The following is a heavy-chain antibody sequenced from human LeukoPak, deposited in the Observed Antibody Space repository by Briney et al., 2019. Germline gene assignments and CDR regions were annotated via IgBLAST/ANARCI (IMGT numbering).Heavy chain of an antibody. CDR2: INHSGST. CDR1: GGSFSVYY. J-gene: IGHJ6*02. D-gene: IGHD3-10*01. Sequence: PSETLSLTCAVYGGSFSVYYWSWIRQPPGKGLEWIGEINHSGSTNYNPSLKSRVTISVDTSKNQFSLKLSSVTAADTAVYYCARVGVGYYGSGSHRGMDVWGQGTTVTVSS. CDR3: ARVGVGYYGSGSHRGMDV. V-gene: IGHV4-34*01.